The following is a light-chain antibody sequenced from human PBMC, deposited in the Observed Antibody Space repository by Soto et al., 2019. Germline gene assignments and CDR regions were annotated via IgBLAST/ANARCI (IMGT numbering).Light chain of an antibody. CDR1: QDIRND. CDR3: LQHNSYPFS. J-gene: IGKJ3*01. CDR2: TIS. Sequence: DIQMTQSPSSLSASVGDRVTITCRASQDIRNDLGWYQQMPGKAPRRLIYTISTLQSGVPSRFSGSGSGTEFTLTIRSLQPEDFATYYRLQHNSYPFSFGPGTKVDIK. V-gene: IGKV1-17*01.